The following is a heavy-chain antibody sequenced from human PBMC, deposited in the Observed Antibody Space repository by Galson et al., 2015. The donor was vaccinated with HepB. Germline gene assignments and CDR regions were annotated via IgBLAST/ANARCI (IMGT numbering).Heavy chain of an antibody. CDR1: GFTFSSYG. V-gene: IGHV3-33*01. CDR3: ARGAITVGFDY. Sequence: SLRLSCAASGFTFSSYGMHWVRQAPGKGLEWVAVIWYDGSNKYYADSVKGRFTISRDNSKNTLYLQMNSLRAEDTAVYYCARGAITVGFDYWGQGTLVTVSS. J-gene: IGHJ4*02. D-gene: IGHD4-23*01. CDR2: IWYDGSNK.